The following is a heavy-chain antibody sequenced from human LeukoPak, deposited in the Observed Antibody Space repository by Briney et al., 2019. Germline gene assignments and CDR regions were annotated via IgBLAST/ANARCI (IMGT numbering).Heavy chain of an antibody. Sequence: PGGSLRLSCAVSGFTVISNYMSWVRQAPGKGLEYLSVIKSEGNTYYADSVKGRCTISRDNSKNTVYLEVSSLRAEDTAVYYCASARDFGWEGMWNWGQGTLVTVSS. D-gene: IGHD6-19*01. CDR1: GFTVISNY. V-gene: IGHV3-66*01. CDR2: IKSEGNT. J-gene: IGHJ4*02. CDR3: ASARDFGWEGMWN.